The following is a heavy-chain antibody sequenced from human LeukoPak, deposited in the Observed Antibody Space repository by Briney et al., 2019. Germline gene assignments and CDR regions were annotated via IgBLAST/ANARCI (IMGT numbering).Heavy chain of an antibody. D-gene: IGHD6-19*01. CDR1: GGSISSSSYY. V-gene: IGHV4-39*01. J-gene: IGHJ4*02. Sequence: SETLSLTCTVSGGSISSSSYYWGWIRQPPGKGLEWIGSIYYSGSTYYNPSLKSRVTISVDTSKNQFSLKLSSVTAADTAVYYCARHSSGWDYWGQGTLVTVSS. CDR2: IYYSGST. CDR3: ARHSSGWDY.